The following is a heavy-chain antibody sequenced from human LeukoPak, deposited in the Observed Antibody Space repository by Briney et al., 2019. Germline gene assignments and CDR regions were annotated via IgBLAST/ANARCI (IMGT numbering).Heavy chain of an antibody. J-gene: IGHJ4*02. CDR2: IYPGDSET. D-gene: IGHD1-26*01. CDR1: GYIFSSYW. V-gene: IGHV5-51*01. Sequence: GESLKISCQASGYIFSSYWIGWVRQMPGKGLEWMAIIYPGDSETKYSPSFQGQVTISADRSISTAYLQWSSLKASDTAMYYCAIYSGSPHYFDSWGQGTLVTVSS. CDR3: AIYSGSPHYFDS.